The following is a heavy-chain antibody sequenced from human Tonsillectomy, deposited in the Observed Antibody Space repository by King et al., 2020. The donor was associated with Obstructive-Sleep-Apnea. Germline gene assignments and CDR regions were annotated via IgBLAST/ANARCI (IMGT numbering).Heavy chain of an antibody. CDR2: IRSKANNYAT. Sequence: QLVESGGGLVQPGGSLKLSCAASGFTFSGSEMDWVRQASGKGLEWVGRIRSKANNYATAYAASVKGRFTISRDDSKNTAYLQMNSLKTEDSAVYYCSRPHLGSGGSCYSFPGYYYGMDVWGQGTTVTVSS. J-gene: IGHJ6*02. V-gene: IGHV3-73*01. D-gene: IGHD2-15*01. CDR1: GFTFSGSE. CDR3: SRPHLGSGGSCYSFPGYYYGMDV.